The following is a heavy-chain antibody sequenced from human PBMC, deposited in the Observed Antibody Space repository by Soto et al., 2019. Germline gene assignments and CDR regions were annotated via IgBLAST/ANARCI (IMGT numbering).Heavy chain of an antibody. CDR3: ARDSAFTIFGVVTYFDY. Sequence: PGGSLRLSCAASGFTFSDYYMSWIRQAPGKGLEWVSYISSSGSTIYYADSVKGRFTISRDNAKNSLYLQMNSLRAEDTAVYYFARDSAFTIFGVVTYFDYWGQGTLVTVSS. CDR1: GFTFSDYY. V-gene: IGHV3-11*01. CDR2: ISSSGSTI. D-gene: IGHD3-3*01. J-gene: IGHJ4*02.